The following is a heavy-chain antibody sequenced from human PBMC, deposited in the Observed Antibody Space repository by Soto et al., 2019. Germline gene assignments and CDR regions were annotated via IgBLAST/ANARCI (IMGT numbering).Heavy chain of an antibody. V-gene: IGHV4-59*01. CDR3: ARRYGSAFDF. D-gene: IGHD3-10*01. Sequence: LSETLSLSCTVSGGSIGSYYWSWIRQPPGKGLDWIGYIYYSGSTNYNPSLKSRVTISVDTSKNQFALKPSSVTAADTAVYYGARRYGSAFDFWGQGTMVTVSS. CDR2: IYYSGST. CDR1: GGSIGSYY. J-gene: IGHJ3*01.